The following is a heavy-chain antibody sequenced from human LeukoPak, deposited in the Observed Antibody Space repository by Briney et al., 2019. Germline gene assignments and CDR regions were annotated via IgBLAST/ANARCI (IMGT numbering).Heavy chain of an antibody. CDR1: GGSLSSSSYS. CDR2: IYYSGST. Sequence: KPSETLSLTCTVSGGSLSSSSYSWGWIRQPPGKGLEWIGSIYYSGSTYYNPSLKSRVTISVDTSTNQFSLTLSSVTAADTAVYYCAAYDSSGYYHFDYWGQGTLVTVSS. CDR3: AAYDSSGYYHFDY. V-gene: IGHV4-39*07. J-gene: IGHJ4*02. D-gene: IGHD3-22*01.